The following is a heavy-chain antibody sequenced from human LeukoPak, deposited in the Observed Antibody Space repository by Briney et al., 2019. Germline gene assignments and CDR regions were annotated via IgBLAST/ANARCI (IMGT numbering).Heavy chain of an antibody. Sequence: ASVKVSCKASGGTFSTYAISWVRQAPGQGLEWMGGFIPMFGAPNYAQKFRGRVTITTDESSSTAYMELSSLRSEDTAVYYCAREGRTYYFDHWGQGTLVTVSS. CDR1: GGTFSTYA. V-gene: IGHV1-69*05. CDR3: AREGRTYYFDH. CDR2: FIPMFGAP. D-gene: IGHD1-7*01. J-gene: IGHJ4*02.